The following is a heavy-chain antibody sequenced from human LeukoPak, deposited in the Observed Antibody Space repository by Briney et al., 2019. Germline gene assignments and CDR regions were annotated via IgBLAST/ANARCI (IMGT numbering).Heavy chain of an antibody. CDR2: IKQDGSEK. CDR1: GFTFSNYA. Sequence: GGSLRLSCAASGFTFSNYAMSWVRQAPGKGLEWVANIKQDGSEKYYVDSVKGRFTISRDNSNNTLHLQMNSLRPDDSALYYCAREDNPLWFDPWGQGTLVTVSS. V-gene: IGHV3-7*01. CDR3: AREDNPLWFDP. D-gene: IGHD1-1*01. J-gene: IGHJ5*02.